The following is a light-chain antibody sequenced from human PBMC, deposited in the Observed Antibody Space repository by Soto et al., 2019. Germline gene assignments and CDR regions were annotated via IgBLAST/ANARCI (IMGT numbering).Light chain of an antibody. V-gene: IGKV3-20*01. Sequence: EIVLTQSPGTLSLSPGERATLSCRASQSVDSSHLAWYQHRPGRAPRLLVYGASRRATGVPDRFSGSGSGTDFTLTISRLEPEDFAVYYCHQYGYLGTFGQGTKVDIK. CDR1: QSVDSSH. CDR3: HQYGYLGT. CDR2: GAS. J-gene: IGKJ1*01.